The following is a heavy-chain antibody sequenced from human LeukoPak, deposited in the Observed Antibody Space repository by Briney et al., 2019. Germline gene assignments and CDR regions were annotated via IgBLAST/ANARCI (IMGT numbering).Heavy chain of an antibody. CDR1: GFTFSSYA. Sequence: QPGGSLRLSCAASGFTFSSYAMSWVRQAPGKGLEWVSGISGSGASANYADSVKGRFTISRDFSKNTLDLQMRSLRAEDTAVHYCAKDKVAAAGPYYFDFWGQGALVTVSS. J-gene: IGHJ4*02. CDR3: AKDKVAAAGPYYFDF. D-gene: IGHD6-13*01. CDR2: ISGSGASA. V-gene: IGHV3-23*01.